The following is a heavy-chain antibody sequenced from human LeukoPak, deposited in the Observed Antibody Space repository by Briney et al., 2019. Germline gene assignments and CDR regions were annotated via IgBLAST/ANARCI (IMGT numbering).Heavy chain of an antibody. CDR3: AITGGSSGSLDY. Sequence: GGSLRLSCAVSGFIFSNYAMNWVRQAPGKGLEWVSSISSSSSYIYYADSVKGRFTISRDNAKNSLYLQMNSLRAEDTAVYYCAITGGSSGSLDYWGQGTLVTVSS. CDR2: ISSSSSYI. V-gene: IGHV3-21*01. J-gene: IGHJ4*02. CDR1: GFIFSNYA. D-gene: IGHD3-22*01.